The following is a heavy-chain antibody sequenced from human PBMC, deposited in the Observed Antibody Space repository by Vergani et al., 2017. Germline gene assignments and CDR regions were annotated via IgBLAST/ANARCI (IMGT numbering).Heavy chain of an antibody. J-gene: IGHJ6*02. CDR1: GGSISSSSYY. CDR3: ARSSQLEWLLYSLYGMDV. CDR2: IYYSGST. V-gene: IGHV4-39*07. D-gene: IGHD3-3*01. Sequence: QLQLQESGPGLVKPSETLSLTCTVSGGSISSSSYYWGWIRQPPGKGLEWIGSIYYSGSTYYNPSLKSRVTISVDTSKNQFSLKLSSVTAADTAVYYCARSSQLEWLLYSLYGMDVWGQGTTVTVSS.